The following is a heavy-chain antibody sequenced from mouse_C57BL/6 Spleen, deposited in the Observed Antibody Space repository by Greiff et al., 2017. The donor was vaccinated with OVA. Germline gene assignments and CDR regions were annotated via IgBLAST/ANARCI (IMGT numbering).Heavy chain of an antibody. V-gene: IGHV1-58*01. CDR3: ASPFITREAWFAY. CDR1: GYTFTSYG. CDR2: IYIGNGYT. J-gene: IGHJ3*01. D-gene: IGHD1-1*01. Sequence: VQLQQSGAELVRPGSSVKMSCKTSGYTFTSYGINWVKQRPGQGLEWIGYIYIGNGYTEYNEKFKGKATLTSYTSSSTAYMQLSSVTSEDSAIYFCASPFITREAWFAYWGQGTLVTVSA.